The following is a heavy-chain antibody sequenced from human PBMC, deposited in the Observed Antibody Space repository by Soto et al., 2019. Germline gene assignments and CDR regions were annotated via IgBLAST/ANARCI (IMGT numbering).Heavy chain of an antibody. CDR1: GFTFSSYA. CDR2: ISSTGGST. Sequence: EVQLVESGGGLVQPGGSLRLSCAASGFTFSSYAMHWVRQAPGKGLEYVSAISSTGGSTYYENTVKGRFTISRDHSKNTLYHEMDNLRADDKAGYYCAGGPECGGDCYSYHGHWFDPWGQGTLVTVSS. V-gene: IGHV3-64*01. J-gene: IGHJ5*02. CDR3: AGGPECGGDCYSYHGHWFDP. D-gene: IGHD2-21*02.